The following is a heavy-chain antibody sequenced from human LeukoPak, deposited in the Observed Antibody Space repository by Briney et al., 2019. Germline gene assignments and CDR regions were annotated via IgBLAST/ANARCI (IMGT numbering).Heavy chain of an antibody. J-gene: IGHJ4*02. CDR1: GFTFSSYA. D-gene: IGHD5-12*01. CDR3: ARVNSLDHPLYGGAFDY. Sequence: GGSLRLSCAASGFTFSSYAMHWVRQAPGKGLEWVAVISYDGSNKYYADSVKGRFTISRDNSKNTLYLQMNSLRAEDTAVYYCARVNSLDHPLYGGAFDYWGQGTLVTVSS. CDR2: ISYDGSNK. V-gene: IGHV3-30*01.